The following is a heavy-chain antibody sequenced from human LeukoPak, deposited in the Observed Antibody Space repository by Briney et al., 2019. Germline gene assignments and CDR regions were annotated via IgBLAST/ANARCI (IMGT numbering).Heavy chain of an antibody. CDR3: ARHDYGSGSYYNTGFDY. Sequence: SETLSLTCTVSGGSISSFYWSWIRQPPGKGLEGIGYIYYSGSTNYNPSLKSRVTISVDTTQNQFSLKLSSVTAADTAVYYCARHDYGSGSYYNTGFDYWGQGTLVTVSS. CDR2: IYYSGST. D-gene: IGHD3-10*01. V-gene: IGHV4-59*08. CDR1: GGSISSFY. J-gene: IGHJ4*02.